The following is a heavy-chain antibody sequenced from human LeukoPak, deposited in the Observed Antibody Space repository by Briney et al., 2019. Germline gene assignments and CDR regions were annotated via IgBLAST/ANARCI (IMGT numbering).Heavy chain of an antibody. CDR3: AREESDGYLFDY. J-gene: IGHJ4*02. D-gene: IGHD3-22*01. CDR1: GDSVSSNSAT. CDR2: TYYRSKWYN. Sequence: SQTLSLTCAISGDSVSSNSATWDWIRQSPSRGLEWLGRTYYRSKWYNDYAVSVKSRVTINPDTSKNQFSLQLNSVTPEDTAVYYCAREESDGYLFDYWGQGSLVIVSS. V-gene: IGHV6-1*01.